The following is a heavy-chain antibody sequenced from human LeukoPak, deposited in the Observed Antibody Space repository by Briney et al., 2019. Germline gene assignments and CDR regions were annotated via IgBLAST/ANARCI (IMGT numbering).Heavy chain of an antibody. CDR3: XRDSSLYYYYGMDV. CDR2: IYYSGST. CDR1: GGSISSYY. Sequence: SETLSLTCTVSGGSISSYYWSWIRQPPGKGLEWIGYIYYSGSTNYNPSLKSRVTISVDTSKNQFSLKLSSVTAADTAVYYCXRDSSLYYYYGMDVWGQGTTVTVSS. V-gene: IGHV4-59*01. J-gene: IGHJ6*02.